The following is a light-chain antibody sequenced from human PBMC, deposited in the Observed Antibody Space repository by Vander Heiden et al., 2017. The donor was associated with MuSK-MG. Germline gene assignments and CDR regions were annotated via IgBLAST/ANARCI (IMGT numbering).Light chain of an antibody. Sequence: DIQMTQSPSTLSASVGDRVTITCRASQSISSWLAWYQQKPGKAPKLLIYKASSLESGVPSRFSGSGSGTEFTLTISSLQPDDFATYYCQQYNSYSPGVTFGHGTKVDIK. CDR3: QQYNSYSPGVT. CDR2: KAS. V-gene: IGKV1-5*03. J-gene: IGKJ3*01. CDR1: QSISSW.